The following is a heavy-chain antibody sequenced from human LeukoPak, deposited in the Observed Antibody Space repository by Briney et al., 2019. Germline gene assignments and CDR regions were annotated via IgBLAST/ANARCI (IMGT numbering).Heavy chain of an antibody. V-gene: IGHV3-30*02. J-gene: IGHJ6*03. CDR1: GFTFSSYG. D-gene: IGHD3-3*01. CDR3: AKGGDFWSEENYMDV. CDR2: IRYDGSNK. Sequence: DPGGSLRLSCAASGFTFSSYGMHWVRQAPGKGLEWAAFIRYDGSNKYYADSVKGRFTISRDNSKNTLYLQMNSLRAEDTAVYYCAKGGDFWSEENYMDVWGKGTTVTVSS.